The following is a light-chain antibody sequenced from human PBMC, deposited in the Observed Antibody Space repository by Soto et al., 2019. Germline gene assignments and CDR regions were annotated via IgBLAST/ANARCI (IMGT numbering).Light chain of an antibody. CDR3: SSYTGSSTLYV. CDR2: EVT. J-gene: IGLJ1*01. CDR1: SSDVGTYNY. V-gene: IGLV2-14*01. Sequence: QSALTQPASVSGSPGQSITISCTGTSSDVGTYNYVSWYQQHPGKAPKVMIYEVTYRPSGVSNRFSGSKSGNTASLTISGLQAEEEAESYCSSYTGSSTLYVFGTGTKVTV.